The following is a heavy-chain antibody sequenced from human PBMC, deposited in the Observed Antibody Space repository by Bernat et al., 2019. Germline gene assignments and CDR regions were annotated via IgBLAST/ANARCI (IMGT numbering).Heavy chain of an antibody. Sequence: QVQLQQWGAGLLKPSETLSLTCAVYGGSFSGYYWNWIRQPPGKGLEWIGEINHSGSTNYNPSLKSRVTISVDTSKNRFALKLRSVTAEDTAVYYWARGWWWESGDLFYYYSYMDFWGKGTTVTVSS. D-gene: IGHD2-21*01. CDR3: ARGWWWESGDLFYYYSYMDF. CDR1: GGSFSGYY. J-gene: IGHJ6*03. V-gene: IGHV4-34*01. CDR2: INHSGST.